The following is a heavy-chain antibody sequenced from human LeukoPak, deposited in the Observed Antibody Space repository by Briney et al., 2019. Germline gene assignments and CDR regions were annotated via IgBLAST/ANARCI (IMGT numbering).Heavy chain of an antibody. CDR1: GYTFTSYD. CDR3: AGGPRVPVPLDAFDI. J-gene: IGHJ3*02. V-gene: IGHV1-8*01. D-gene: IGHD4/OR15-4a*01. Sequence: ASVKVSCKASGYTFTSYDINWVRQATGQGLEWMGWMNPNSGNTGYAQKFQGRVTMTRDTSISTAYMELSRLRSDDTAVYYCAGGPRVPVPLDAFDIWGQGTMVTVSS. CDR2: MNPNSGNT.